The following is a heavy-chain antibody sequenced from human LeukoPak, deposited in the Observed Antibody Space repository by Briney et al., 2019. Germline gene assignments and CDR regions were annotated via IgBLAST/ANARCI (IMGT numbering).Heavy chain of an antibody. CDR3: AAQITGTDLFDY. D-gene: IGHD1-14*01. CDR2: IYYSGNT. J-gene: IGHJ4*02. CDR1: GGSISSGDYY. V-gene: IGHV4-39*07. Sequence: SETLSLTCTVSGGSISSGDYYWGWIRQPPGKGLEWIGSIYYSGNTYYNPSLKSRLTISVDTSRTQFSLELSSVTAADTAVYYCAAQITGTDLFDYWGQGTLVTVSS.